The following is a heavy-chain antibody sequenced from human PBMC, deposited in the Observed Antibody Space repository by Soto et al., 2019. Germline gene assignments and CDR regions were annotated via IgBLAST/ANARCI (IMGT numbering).Heavy chain of an antibody. Sequence: GGSLRLSCAASGLTFNNYWMSWVRQAPGKGLEWVANIKEDGSDKYYVDSVKGRFTISRDNAKNSLYLQMISLRVEDTAVYYCANGGRGVYWGQGTLVTVSS. CDR2: IKEDGSDK. V-gene: IGHV3-7*05. D-gene: IGHD2-15*01. CDR1: GLTFNNYW. CDR3: ANGGRGVY. J-gene: IGHJ4*02.